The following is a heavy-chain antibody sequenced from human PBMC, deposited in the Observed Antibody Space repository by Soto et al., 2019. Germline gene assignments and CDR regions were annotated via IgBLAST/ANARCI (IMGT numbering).Heavy chain of an antibody. CDR1: GGSISSSY. D-gene: IGHD1-26*01. J-gene: IGHJ6*02. CDR3: ARDFFVSTTAT. V-gene: IGHV4-59*01. CDR2: IYYSGST. Sequence: NPSETLSLTCTVSGGSISSSYWNWIRQPPGKGLEWIGYIYYSGSTKYNPPLESRVTISIDTSKNQFSLKLSSVTAADTAVYYCARDFFVSTTATWGQGTTVTVSS.